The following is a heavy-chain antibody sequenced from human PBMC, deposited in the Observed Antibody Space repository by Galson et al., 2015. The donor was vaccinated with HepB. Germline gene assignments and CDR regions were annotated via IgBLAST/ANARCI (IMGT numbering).Heavy chain of an antibody. CDR2: ISAYNGNT. CDR1: GYTFTSYG. J-gene: IGHJ4*02. D-gene: IGHD6-13*01. V-gene: IGHV1-18*01. Sequence: SVKVSCKASGYTFTSYGISWVRQAPGQGLEWMGWISAYNGNTNYAQKLQGRVTVTTDTSTSTAYMELRSLRSDDTAVYYCAREVSSSWPDGFDYWGQGTLVTVSS. CDR3: AREVSSSWPDGFDY.